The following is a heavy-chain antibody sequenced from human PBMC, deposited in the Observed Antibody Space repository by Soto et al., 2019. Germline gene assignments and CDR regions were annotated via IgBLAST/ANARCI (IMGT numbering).Heavy chain of an antibody. CDR1: GYSFTRYW. J-gene: IGHJ5*02. CDR2: IDPSDSYT. V-gene: IGHV5-10-1*01. CDR3: ARHPYDSSGYYHNWFDP. Sequence: GESLKISGKGSGYSFTRYWIYWVRQMPGKGLEWMGRIDPSDSYTNYSPSFQGHVTISADKSISTAYLQWSSLKASDTAMYYCARHPYDSSGYYHNWFDPWGQGTLVTVSS. D-gene: IGHD3-22*01.